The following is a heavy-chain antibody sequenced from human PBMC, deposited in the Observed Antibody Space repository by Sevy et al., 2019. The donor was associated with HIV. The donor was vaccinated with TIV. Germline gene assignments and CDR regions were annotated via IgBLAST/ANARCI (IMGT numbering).Heavy chain of an antibody. CDR2: IHYSGRT. J-gene: IGHJ6*02. CDR3: ARDHGYSNGWFPYYYYYGMDV. Sequence: SETLSLTCSVSGGSISSHSYYWTWIRQHPGKGLEWIGYIHYSGRTYYNPSLKSRVTISLDTSKNQCSLRLRSVTDAETAVYYCARDHGYSNGWFPYYYYYGMDVWGPGTTVTVSS. V-gene: IGHV4-31*03. D-gene: IGHD6-19*01. CDR1: GGSISSHSYY.